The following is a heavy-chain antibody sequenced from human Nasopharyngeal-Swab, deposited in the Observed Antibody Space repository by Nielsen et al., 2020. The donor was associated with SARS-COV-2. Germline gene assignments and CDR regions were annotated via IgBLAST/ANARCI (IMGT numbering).Heavy chain of an antibody. CDR3: ASRGPATDPSTRDLPYSRRTFDL. V-gene: IGHV3-53*01. Sequence: GESLKISCAPSGIAVSSSYMSWVRQAPGKGLEWVSTIHSDGNTYYADSVRGRFSSSRDNSRNTVSLQMSSLRVEDTAVYYCASRGPATDPSTRDLPYSRRTFDLWGRGTLVIVSS. CDR2: IHSDGNT. J-gene: IGHJ2*01. D-gene: IGHD3-22*01. CDR1: GIAVSSSY.